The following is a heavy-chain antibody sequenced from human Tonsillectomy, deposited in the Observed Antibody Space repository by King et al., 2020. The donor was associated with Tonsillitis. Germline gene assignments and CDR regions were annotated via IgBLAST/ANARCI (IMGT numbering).Heavy chain of an antibody. CDR2: INHSGST. CDR1: VGAFSNYY. J-gene: IGHJ4*02. D-gene: IGHD2-2*01. Sequence: VQLQQWGAGLLKPSETLSLTCAVYVGAFSNYYWSWIRQPPGKGLEWIGEINHSGSTNYNPSLKSRVTISVDTSRNQFSLELSSVTAADTAVYYCARQYCTDTSCSFDYWGQGTLVTVSS. V-gene: IGHV4-34*01. CDR3: ARQYCTDTSCSFDY.